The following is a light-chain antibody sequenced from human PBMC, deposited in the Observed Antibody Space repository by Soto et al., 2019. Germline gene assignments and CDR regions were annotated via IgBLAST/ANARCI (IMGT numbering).Light chain of an antibody. Sequence: EIVLTQSPGTLSLSPGERATLSCRASQSVNSNYLAWYQQKPGQAPRLLIYGTSTSATGIPDRFSGSGSGTDFTLTISRLEPEDFAVYYCQQYGSSMYTFGQGTKLEIK. CDR2: GTS. V-gene: IGKV3-20*01. J-gene: IGKJ2*01. CDR3: QQYGSSMYT. CDR1: QSVNSNY.